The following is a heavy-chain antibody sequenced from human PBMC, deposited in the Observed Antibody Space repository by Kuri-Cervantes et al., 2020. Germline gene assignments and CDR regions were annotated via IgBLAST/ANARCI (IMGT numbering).Heavy chain of an antibody. Sequence: GSLRLSCTVSGGSISSSSYYWGWIRQPPGKGLEWIGSIYYSGSTYYNPSLKSRVTISVDTSKNQFSLKLSSVTAADTAVYYCARHLSYYGSGSGFFDPWGQGTLVTVSS. D-gene: IGHD3-10*01. V-gene: IGHV4-39*01. CDR3: ARHLSYYGSGSGFFDP. J-gene: IGHJ5*02. CDR1: GGSISSSSYY. CDR2: IYYSGST.